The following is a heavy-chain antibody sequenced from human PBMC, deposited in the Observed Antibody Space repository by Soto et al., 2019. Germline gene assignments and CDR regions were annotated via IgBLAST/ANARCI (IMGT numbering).Heavy chain of an antibody. CDR1: CYPTIHSG. J-gene: IGHJ4*02. Sequence: GXSEKVSCKASCYPTIHSGITCVRQAPGQGLKWMGRVGPYNSNTKYAGELQGRVTMTTDTSTSTAYMELRSLRSDDTAVYYCARDLAGSGSYYTDCWGQGTLVTVSS. D-gene: IGHD3-10*01. CDR3: ARDLAGSGSYYTDC. CDR2: VGPYNSNT. V-gene: IGHV1-18*01.